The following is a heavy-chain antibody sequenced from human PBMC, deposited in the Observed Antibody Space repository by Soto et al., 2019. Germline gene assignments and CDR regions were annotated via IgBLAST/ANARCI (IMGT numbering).Heavy chain of an antibody. CDR2: IYHSGST. V-gene: IGHV4-30-2*01. D-gene: IGHD4-4*01. CDR3: ARGMTTVTPLDY. CDR1: GGSISSGGYS. J-gene: IGHJ4*02. Sequence: QLQLQESGSGLVKPSQTLSLTCAVSGGSISSGGYSWRWIRQPPGKGLEWIGYIYHSGSTYYNPSLKSRVTISVDRSKNQFSLKLSSVTAADTAVYYCARGMTTVTPLDYWGQGSLVTVSS.